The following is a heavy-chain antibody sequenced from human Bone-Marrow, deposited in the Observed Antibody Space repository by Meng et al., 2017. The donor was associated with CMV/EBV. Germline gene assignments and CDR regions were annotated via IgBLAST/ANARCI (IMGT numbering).Heavy chain of an antibody. V-gene: IGHV5-51*01. Sequence: GGSLRLSCTASGYDFSTYWIGWVRQTPDKGLEWIGIIYPPDSKTKYSPSFQGHVTISVDKSISTAYLQWSSLKASDTAMYYCARQTSGWPNWFDPWGQGTVVTVSS. D-gene: IGHD6-19*01. CDR1: GYDFSTYW. CDR3: ARQTSGWPNWFDP. CDR2: IYPPDSKT. J-gene: IGHJ5*02.